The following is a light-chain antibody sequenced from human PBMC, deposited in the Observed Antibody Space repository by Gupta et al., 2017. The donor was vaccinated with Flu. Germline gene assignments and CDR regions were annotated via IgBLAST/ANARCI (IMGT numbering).Light chain of an antibody. Sequence: LSCRASQSVSCYLACYHQHPRQPPTRLIYDAANRATAIPAGCCSSRSATDFSLPISSLQPEDFAVDYCQQHSNCSPFTFGQGTKVEIK. CDR3: QQHSNCSPFT. CDR1: QSVSCY. J-gene: IGKJ1*01. CDR2: DAA. V-gene: IGKV3-11*01.